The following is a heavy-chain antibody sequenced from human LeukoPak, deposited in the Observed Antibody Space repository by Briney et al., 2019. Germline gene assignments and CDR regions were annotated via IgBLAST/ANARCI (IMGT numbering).Heavy chain of an antibody. V-gene: IGHV4-4*07. CDR3: AAYRGKPYYDILTGPINDAFDI. Sequence: SGALSLTCTVPGGSITSDYGSWIPQPAGKGREWMGRIYLGGLIKYNPSPKSRVTMSVDTSKNQFSLKLSSVTAADTAVYYCAAYRGKPYYDILTGPINDAFDIWGQGTVVTVSS. D-gene: IGHD3-9*01. CDR1: GGSITSDY. CDR2: IYLGGLI. J-gene: IGHJ3*02.